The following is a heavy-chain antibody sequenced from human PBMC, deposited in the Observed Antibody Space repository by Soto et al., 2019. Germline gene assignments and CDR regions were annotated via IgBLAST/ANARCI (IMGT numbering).Heavy chain of an antibody. J-gene: IGHJ4*02. D-gene: IGHD1-26*01. CDR2: INHSGSS. Sequence: SETLSLTSTFSGGSFSGYIWTWIRQTPGKGLQWIGQINHSGSSIYNPSLKNRVTISTMSNNKFSLELSSVTAADTAVYYCTRGLFSGSSYSGSWYYFDSWGQGTMVTVSS. CDR1: GGSFSGYI. CDR3: TRGLFSGSSYSGSWYYFDS. V-gene: IGHV4-34*01.